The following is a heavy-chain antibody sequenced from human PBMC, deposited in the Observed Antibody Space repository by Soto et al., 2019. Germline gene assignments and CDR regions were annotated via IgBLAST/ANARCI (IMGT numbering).Heavy chain of an antibody. CDR3: ARQGPASILNTWFDP. V-gene: IGHV4-59*01. D-gene: IGHD2-2*01. J-gene: IGHJ5*02. CDR1: GGSISSYY. CDR2: IYYSGST. Sequence: SETISLTCTVSGGSISSYYWSWIRQPPGKGLEWIGYIYYSGSTNYNPSLKSRATISLDTSKNQFSLKLSSVTAADTAVYYCARQGPASILNTWFDPWGQGTLVTVSS.